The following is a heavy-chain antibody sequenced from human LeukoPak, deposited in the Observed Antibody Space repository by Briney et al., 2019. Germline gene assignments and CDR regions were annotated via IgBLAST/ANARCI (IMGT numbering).Heavy chain of an antibody. CDR3: ARDAAVARDFDY. CDR2: ISSSGSTI. V-gene: IGHV3-11*01. D-gene: IGHD6-19*01. J-gene: IGHJ4*02. CDR1: GFTFSDYY. Sequence: KAGGSLRLSCAASGFTFSDYYMSWIRQAPGKGLEWVSYISSSGSTIYYADSVEGRFTISRDNAKNSLYLQMNSLRAEDTAVYYCARDAAVARDFDYWGQGTLVTVSS.